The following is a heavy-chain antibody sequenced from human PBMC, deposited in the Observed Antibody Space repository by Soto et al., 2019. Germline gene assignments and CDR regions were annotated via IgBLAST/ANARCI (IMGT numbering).Heavy chain of an antibody. CDR3: ARGLDGGRYGFGK. CDR1: GFTFSSFW. D-gene: IGHD3-10*01. Sequence: EVQVVESGGGLVQPGGSLRLSCAAPGFTFSSFWMHWVRQAPEKGLVWVSRINPVGSNTDYADSVKGRFTISRDNPKNMVYLQMDSLRAEDTAVYYCARGLDGGRYGFGKWGQGALLTVSS. V-gene: IGHV3-74*01. J-gene: IGHJ4*02. CDR2: INPVGSNT.